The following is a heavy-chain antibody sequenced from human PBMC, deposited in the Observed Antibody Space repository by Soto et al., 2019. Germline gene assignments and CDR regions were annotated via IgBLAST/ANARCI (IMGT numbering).Heavy chain of an antibody. J-gene: IGHJ4*02. CDR1: GYTFTSYD. CDR3: ARGVSYWARRNYFDY. D-gene: IGHD2-8*02. CDR2: VTPRNGDT. Sequence: QVQLVQSGAEMKKPGASVKVSCKASGYTFTSYDINWVRQAAGQGPEWMGSVTPRNGDTAFAQKYQGRVTVTSNTSMRTVYMELSSLRSDDTAVYYCARGVSYWARRNYFDYWGQGTLVTVSS. V-gene: IGHV1-8*02.